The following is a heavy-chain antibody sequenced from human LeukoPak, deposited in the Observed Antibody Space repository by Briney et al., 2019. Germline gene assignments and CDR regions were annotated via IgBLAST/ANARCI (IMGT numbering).Heavy chain of an antibody. D-gene: IGHD4-23*01. CDR3: ARDGYGGNSAVDP. J-gene: IGHJ5*02. V-gene: IGHV4-59*12. Sequence: SETLSLTCTVSGGSISSYYWSWIRQPPGKGLEWIGYISYSGSTYYNPSLKSRVTISVDTSKNQFSLKLSSVTAADTAVYYCARDGYGGNSAVDPWGQGTLVTVSS. CDR1: GGSISSYY. CDR2: ISYSGST.